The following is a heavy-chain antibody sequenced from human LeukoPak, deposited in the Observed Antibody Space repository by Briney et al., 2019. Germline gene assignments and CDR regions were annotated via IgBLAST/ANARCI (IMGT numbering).Heavy chain of an antibody. CDR3: AREVRCSTTRCYGLFDY. Sequence: SETLSLTCTVSGGSISSGGYYWSWIRQPAGKGLEWIGHIYSSGSANYNPSLKSRVTMSVDTSKNQFSLKLSSVTAADTAVYYCAREVRCSTTRCYGLFDYWGQGTLVTVSS. V-gene: IGHV4-61*09. CDR2: IYSSGSA. D-gene: IGHD2-2*01. CDR1: GGSISSGGYY. J-gene: IGHJ4*02.